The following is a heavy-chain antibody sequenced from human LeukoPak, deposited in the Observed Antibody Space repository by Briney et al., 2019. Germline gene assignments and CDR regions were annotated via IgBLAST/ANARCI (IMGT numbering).Heavy chain of an antibody. CDR3: ARAEAVAGSHYFDY. CDR1: GFTVSSNY. D-gene: IGHD6-19*01. V-gene: IGHV3-53*01. J-gene: IGHJ4*02. CDR2: IYSGGST. Sequence: PGGSLRLSCAASGFTVSSNYMSWVRQAPGKGLEWVSVIYSGGSTYYADSVKGRFTISRDNSKNTLFLQMNSLRAEDTAVYYCARAEAVAGSHYFDYWGQGTLVTVSS.